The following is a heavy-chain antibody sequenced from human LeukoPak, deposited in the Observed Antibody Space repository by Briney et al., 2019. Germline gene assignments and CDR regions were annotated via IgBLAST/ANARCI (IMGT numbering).Heavy chain of an antibody. J-gene: IGHJ4*02. V-gene: IGHV3-23*01. CDR1: GFTFSSYS. Sequence: GGSLRLSCAASGFTFSSYSMSWARQAPGKGLEWVSVISSSGGATYYADSVKGRFTISRDNSKNTLYLQMNSLRAEDTAIYYCARAAVVRGVDYFDYWGQGTLVTVSS. CDR2: ISSSGGAT. CDR3: ARAAVVRGVDYFDY. D-gene: IGHD3-10*01.